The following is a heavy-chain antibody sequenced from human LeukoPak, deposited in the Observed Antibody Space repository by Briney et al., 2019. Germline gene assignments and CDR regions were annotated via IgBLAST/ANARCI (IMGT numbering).Heavy chain of an antibody. D-gene: IGHD2-2*01. CDR3: ARKGGYCSSTSCLAPFDY. CDR1: GGSISSSSYY. Sequence: SETLSLTCTVSGGSISSSSYYWSWIRQPAGKGLEWIGRIYTSGSTNYNPSLKSRVTMSVDTSKNQFSLKLSSVTAADTAVYYCARKGGYCSSTSCLAPFDYWGQGTLVTVSS. V-gene: IGHV4-61*02. J-gene: IGHJ4*02. CDR2: IYTSGST.